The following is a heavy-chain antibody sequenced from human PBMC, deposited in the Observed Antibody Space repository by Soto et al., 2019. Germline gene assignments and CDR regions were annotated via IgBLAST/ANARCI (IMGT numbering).Heavy chain of an antibody. J-gene: IGHJ6*04. D-gene: IGHD2-15*01. CDR3: ARDDVLCDGGRCHGIPLAV. V-gene: IGHV3-66*01. CDR2: IQSGGTT. CDR1: GFTVSSKY. Sequence: HPGGSLRLSCAASGFTVSSKYMTWVRQAPGKGLEWVSLIQSGGTTYYADSVKGRFTISRDTSENTLHLQMDSLRVEDTAVYYCARDDVLCDGGRCHGIPLAVWGKGTSVTVYS.